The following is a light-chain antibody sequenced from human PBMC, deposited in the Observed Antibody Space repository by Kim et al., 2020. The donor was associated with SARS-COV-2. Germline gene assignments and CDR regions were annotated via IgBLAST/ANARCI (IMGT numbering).Light chain of an antibody. J-gene: IGLJ2*01. CDR3: QAWDSSTVL. CDR1: KWGDKY. Sequence: SVSPGQTASITCLGDKWGDKYPCWYQQKPGQAPVLVIYQDTKRPSGIPARFSGSDSGNTATLTISGTQAMDEADYYCQAWDSSTVLFGGGTQLTVL. CDR2: QDT. V-gene: IGLV3-1*01.